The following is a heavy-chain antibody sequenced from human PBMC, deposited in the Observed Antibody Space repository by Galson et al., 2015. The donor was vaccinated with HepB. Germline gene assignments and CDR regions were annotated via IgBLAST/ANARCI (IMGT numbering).Heavy chain of an antibody. Sequence: SVKVSCKASGGTFSSYAISWVRQAPGQGLEWMGGIIPIFGTANYAQKFQGRVTITADESTSTAYMKLSSLRSEDTAVYYCARCYGSGSWYYGMDVWGQGTTGTVSS. CDR3: ARCYGSGSWYYGMDV. J-gene: IGHJ6*02. CDR2: IIPIFGTA. D-gene: IGHD3-10*01. CDR1: GGTFSSYA. V-gene: IGHV1-69*13.